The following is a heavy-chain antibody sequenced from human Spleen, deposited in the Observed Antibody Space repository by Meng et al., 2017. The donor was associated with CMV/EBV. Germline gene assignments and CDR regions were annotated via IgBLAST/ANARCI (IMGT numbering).Heavy chain of an antibody. Sequence: ASVKVSCKTSGCTFTGYYMHWVRQAPGQGLEWMGWINPHSGTTKCAQHFQGRVTLTRDTSINTAYMELSSLTSDDTAMYYCARDVRRGLVVPAAAPFDPWGQGTLVTVSS. CDR3: ARDVRRGLVVPAAAPFDP. J-gene: IGHJ5*02. CDR2: INPHSGTT. CDR1: GCTFTGYY. D-gene: IGHD2-2*01. V-gene: IGHV1-2*02.